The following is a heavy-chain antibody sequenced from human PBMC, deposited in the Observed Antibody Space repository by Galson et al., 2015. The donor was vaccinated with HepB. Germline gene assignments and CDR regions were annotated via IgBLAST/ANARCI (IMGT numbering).Heavy chain of an antibody. D-gene: IGHD6-19*01. CDR2: IYPGDSDS. Sequence: QSGAEVKKPGESLKISCKGSGYRFTSYWIGWVRQMPGKGLEWMGIIYPGDSDSRYSSSFQGQVTISADKSLSTAYLHWSSLKASDTAMYYCARRKQEWLEGSGFDIWGQGTMVTVSS. CDR3: ARRKQEWLEGSGFDI. V-gene: IGHV5-51*01. CDR1: GYRFTSYW. J-gene: IGHJ3*02.